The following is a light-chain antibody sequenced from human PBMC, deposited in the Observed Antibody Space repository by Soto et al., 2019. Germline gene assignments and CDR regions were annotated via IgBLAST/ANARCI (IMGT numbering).Light chain of an antibody. CDR2: GAS. Sequence: EVVLTQSPATLSLSPGERATLSCRASQRVFGTYLAWYQQKPGQAPRLLIYGASRRATGVPDRFSGSGSGTDFTLTVRSLEHAAFALYSCQQSCSSALTFGGGTKVEIK. CDR3: QQSCSSALT. V-gene: IGKV3-20*01. J-gene: IGKJ4*01. CDR1: QRVFGTY.